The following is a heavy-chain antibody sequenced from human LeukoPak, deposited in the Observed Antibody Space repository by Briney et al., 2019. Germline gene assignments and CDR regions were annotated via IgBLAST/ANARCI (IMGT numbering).Heavy chain of an antibody. V-gene: IGHV1-69*05. CDR3: ARGTYQLLPTGYFDL. Sequence: SVKVSCKASGYTFTGYYMHWVRQAPGQGLEWMGGIIPIFGTANYAQKFQGRVTITTDESTSTAYMELSSLRSEDTAVYYCARGTYQLLPTGYFDLWGRGTLVTVSS. CDR1: GYTFTGYY. CDR2: IIPIFGTA. J-gene: IGHJ2*01. D-gene: IGHD2-2*01.